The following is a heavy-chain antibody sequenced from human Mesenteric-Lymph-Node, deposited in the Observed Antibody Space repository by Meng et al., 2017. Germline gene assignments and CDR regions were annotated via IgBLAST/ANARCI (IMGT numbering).Heavy chain of an antibody. Sequence: ASVTVSCKASGYTFTSYDINWVRQATGQGLEWMGWMNPNSGNTGYAQKFQGRVTITRNTSISTAYMELSSLRSEDTAVYYCARVRYCSSTSCYAFDIWGQGTMVTVSS. V-gene: IGHV1-8*03. CDR2: MNPNSGNT. J-gene: IGHJ3*02. D-gene: IGHD2-2*01. CDR1: GYTFTSYD. CDR3: ARVRYCSSTSCYAFDI.